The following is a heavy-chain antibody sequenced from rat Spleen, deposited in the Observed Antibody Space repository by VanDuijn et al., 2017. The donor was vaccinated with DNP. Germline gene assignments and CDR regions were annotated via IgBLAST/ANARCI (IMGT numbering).Heavy chain of an antibody. J-gene: IGHJ2*01. CDR1: GYSITSGYR. CDR3: SRMHYGLDS. V-gene: IGHV3-3*01. D-gene: IGHD1-11*01. Sequence: EVQLQESGPGLVKPSQSLSLTCSVTGYSITSGYRWNWIREFPGNKLEWMGYINSAGSTHYNPSLKSRISITRDTSKNQFFLQVNPVTTEDTGTYYCSRMHYGLDSWGQGVMVTVSS. CDR2: INSAGST.